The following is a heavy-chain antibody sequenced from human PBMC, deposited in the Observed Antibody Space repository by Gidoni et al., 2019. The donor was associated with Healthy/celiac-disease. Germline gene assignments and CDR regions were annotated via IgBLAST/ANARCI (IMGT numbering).Heavy chain of an antibody. V-gene: IGHV3-30*18. D-gene: IGHD4-17*01. CDR1: GFTFSSYG. Sequence: QVQLVESGGGVVQPGRSLRLSCAASGFTFSSYGMHGVRQAPGKGLEWVAVISYDGSNKYYADSVKGRFTISRDNSKNTLYLQMNSLRAEDTAVYYCAKDRYGYFQHWGQGTLVTVSS. J-gene: IGHJ1*01. CDR3: AKDRYGYFQH. CDR2: ISYDGSNK.